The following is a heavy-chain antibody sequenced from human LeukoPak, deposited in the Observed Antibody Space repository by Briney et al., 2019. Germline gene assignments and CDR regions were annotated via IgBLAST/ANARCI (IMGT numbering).Heavy chain of an antibody. V-gene: IGHV3-23*01. Sequence: PGGSLRLSCAASGFTFSSYAMSWVRQAPGKGLEWVSAISGSGGSTYYADSVKGRFTISRDNSKNTLYLQMNSLRAEDTAVYYCARGDYYDSSGYYYFDYWGQGTLVTVFS. CDR3: ARGDYYDSSGYYYFDY. CDR2: ISGSGGST. CDR1: GFTFSSYA. D-gene: IGHD3-22*01. J-gene: IGHJ4*02.